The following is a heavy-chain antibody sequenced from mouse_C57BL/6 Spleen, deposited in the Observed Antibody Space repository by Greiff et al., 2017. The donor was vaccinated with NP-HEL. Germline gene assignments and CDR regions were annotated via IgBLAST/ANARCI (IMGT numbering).Heavy chain of an antibody. CDR2: IDPSDSET. Sequence: QVQLQQPGAELVRPGSSVKLSCKASGYTFTSYWMHWVKQRPIQGLEWIGNIDPSDSETHYNQKFKDKATLTVDKSSSTAYMQLSSLTSEDSAVYYCAREGDYYGREGFDYWGQGTTLTVSS. D-gene: IGHD1-1*01. J-gene: IGHJ2*01. V-gene: IGHV1-52*01. CDR1: GYTFTSYW. CDR3: AREGDYYGREGFDY.